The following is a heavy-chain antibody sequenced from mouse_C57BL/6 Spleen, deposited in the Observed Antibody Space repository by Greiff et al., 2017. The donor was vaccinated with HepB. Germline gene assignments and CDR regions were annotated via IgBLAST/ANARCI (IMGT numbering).Heavy chain of an antibody. CDR3: ARYRDYDVGFDV. CDR1: GFTFTDYY. V-gene: IGHV7-3*01. D-gene: IGHD2-4*01. Sequence: EVNVVESGGGLVQPGGSLSLSCAASGFTFTDYYMSWVRQPPGKALEWLGFIRNKANGYTTEYSASVKGRFTISRDNSQSILYLQMNALRAEDSATYYCARYRDYDVGFDVWGTGTTVTVSS. CDR2: IRNKANGYTT. J-gene: IGHJ1*03.